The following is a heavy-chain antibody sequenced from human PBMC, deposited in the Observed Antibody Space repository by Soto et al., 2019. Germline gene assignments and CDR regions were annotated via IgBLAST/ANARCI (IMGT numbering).Heavy chain of an antibody. Sequence: GGSLRLSCAASWFTVSSNYMSWVRQAPGKGLEWVSVIYSGGSTYYADSVKGRFTISRDNSKNTLYLQMNSLRAEDTAVYYCARGGVLAEDDYYYYGMDVWGQGTTVTVSS. J-gene: IGHJ6*02. CDR2: IYSGGST. CDR3: ARGGVLAEDDYYYYGMDV. CDR1: WFTVSSNY. V-gene: IGHV3-53*01. D-gene: IGHD3-3*02.